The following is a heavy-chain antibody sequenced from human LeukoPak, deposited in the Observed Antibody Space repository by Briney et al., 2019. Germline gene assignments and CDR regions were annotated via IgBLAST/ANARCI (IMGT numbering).Heavy chain of an antibody. CDR2: ISGGGDNT. D-gene: IGHD7-27*01. J-gene: IGHJ4*02. CDR3: AKALGGYYFDY. V-gene: IGHV3-23*01. Sequence: PGGSLGLSCAASGFTFDDYAMSWVRQAPGKGLEWVSAISGGGDNTYYADSVKGRFTISRDNSKNTLYLQMNSLRAEDTAIYYCAKALGGYYFDYWGQGTLVTVSS. CDR1: GFTFDDYA.